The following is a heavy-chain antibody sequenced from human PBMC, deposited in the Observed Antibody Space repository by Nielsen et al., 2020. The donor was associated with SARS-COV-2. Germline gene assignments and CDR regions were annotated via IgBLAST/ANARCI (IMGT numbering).Heavy chain of an antibody. V-gene: IGHV4-34*01. D-gene: IGHD3-10*01. Sequence: GSLRLSCAVYGGSFSGYYWSWIRQPPGKGLEWIGEINHSGNTNYSPSLKSRVTISVDTSKIQFSLKLNSVTAADTAVYYCARRGFFDIWGQGTMVTVSS. CDR1: GGSFSGYY. CDR2: INHSGNT. CDR3: ARRGFFDI. J-gene: IGHJ3*02.